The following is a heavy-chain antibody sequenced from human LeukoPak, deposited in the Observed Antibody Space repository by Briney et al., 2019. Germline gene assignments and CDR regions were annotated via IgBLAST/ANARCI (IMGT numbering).Heavy chain of an antibody. D-gene: IGHD1-26*01. CDR1: GYSFTGHY. V-gene: IGHV1-2*02. J-gene: IGHJ4*02. Sequence: ASVKVSCKASGYSFTGHYIHWVRQAPGQGLEWMGWLNPNSGGTKFAQKFQARVTLTRDTSISTAYMELSSLTSDDTAVYYCARDNNGNSFEYWGQGTLVAVSS. CDR3: ARDNNGNSFEY. CDR2: LNPNSGGT.